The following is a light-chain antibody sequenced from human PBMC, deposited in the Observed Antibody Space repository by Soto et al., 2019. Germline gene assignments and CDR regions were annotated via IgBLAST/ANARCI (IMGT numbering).Light chain of an antibody. J-gene: IGKJ4*01. V-gene: IGKV3-15*01. CDR2: GAS. CDR3: QQNNKWPPVT. CDR1: QTISNA. Sequence: EVVMTQSPATVSVSPGEGVTLSCRASQTISNALAWYQQKPGQAPRLLIYGASTRATGVPARFSGGGSGTEFTLTISSLQSEDFAFYYCQQNNKWPPVTFGGGNKVEIK.